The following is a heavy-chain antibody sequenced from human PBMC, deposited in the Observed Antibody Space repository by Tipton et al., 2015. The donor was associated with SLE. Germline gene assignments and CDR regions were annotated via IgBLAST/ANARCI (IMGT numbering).Heavy chain of an antibody. J-gene: IGHJ3*02. V-gene: IGHV1-18*04. CDR3: AKDSSYWEYYDDSSGYFDAFDI. CDR1: GYTFTGYY. Sequence: QLVQSGAEVKKPGASVKVSCMASGYTFTGYYMHWVRQAPGQWFEWMGWISAYNGNTNYAQKLQGRVTMTTDTSTSTAYMELRSLRSDDTAVYYCAKDSSYWEYYDDSSGYFDAFDIWGQGTMVTVSS. D-gene: IGHD3-22*01. CDR2: ISAYNGNT.